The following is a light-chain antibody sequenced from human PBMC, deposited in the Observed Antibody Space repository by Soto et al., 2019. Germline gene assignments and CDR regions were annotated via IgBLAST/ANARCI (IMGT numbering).Light chain of an antibody. CDR1: SSDVGAYNY. CDR2: EVS. V-gene: IGLV2-14*01. CDR3: SPYTSSSTLEGV. J-gene: IGLJ1*01. Sequence: QSALTQPASVSGSPGQSITISCTGTSSDVGAYNYVSWYQQHPGKAPKLIIYEVSNRPSGVSNRFSGSKSGNTASLTISGLQAEDEADYYCSPYTSSSTLEGVFGTGTKVTVL.